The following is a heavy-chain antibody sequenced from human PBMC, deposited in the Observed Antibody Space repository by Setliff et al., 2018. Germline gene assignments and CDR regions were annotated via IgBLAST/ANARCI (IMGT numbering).Heavy chain of an antibody. D-gene: IGHD3-22*01. Sequence: PGESLKLFCAASGFTFSDYYMSWIRQAPGKGLEWVSYISSSGSTIYYADSVKGRFTISRDNAKNSLYLQMNSLRAEDTAVYYCARSPRTYYYDSSGYYFAWYFDLWGRGTLVTVSS. CDR2: ISSSGSTI. V-gene: IGHV3-11*04. CDR1: GFTFSDYY. J-gene: IGHJ2*01. CDR3: ARSPRTYYYDSSGYYFAWYFDL.